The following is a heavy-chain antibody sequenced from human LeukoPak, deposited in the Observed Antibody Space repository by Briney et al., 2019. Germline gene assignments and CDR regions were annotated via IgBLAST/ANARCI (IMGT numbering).Heavy chain of an antibody. D-gene: IGHD3-3*01. J-gene: IGHJ6*03. CDR3: TTLLFLEWLYYYYYYMDV. CDR1: GFTFSSYA. V-gene: IGHV3-15*01. CDR2: IKSKTDGGTT. Sequence: GGSLRLSCAASGFTFSSYAMSWVRQAPGKGLEWVGRIKSKTDGGTTDYAAPVKGRFTISRDDSKNTLYLQMNSLKTEDTAVYYCTTLLFLEWLYYYYYYMDVWGKGTTVTVSS.